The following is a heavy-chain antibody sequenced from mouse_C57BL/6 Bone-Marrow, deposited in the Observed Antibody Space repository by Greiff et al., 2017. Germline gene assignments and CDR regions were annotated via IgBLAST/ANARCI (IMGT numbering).Heavy chain of an antibody. CDR3: AIEGSSGLAWFAY. J-gene: IGHJ3*01. CDR1: GYTFTSYW. V-gene: IGHV1-74*01. Sequence: VQLQQPGAELVKPGASVTVSCKASGYTFTSYWMHWVKQRPGQGLEWIGRIHPSDSDPNYNQKFKGKATLTVDKSSSTAYMQLSSLTSEDSAVYYCAIEGSSGLAWFAYWGQGTLVTVSA. CDR2: IHPSDSDP. D-gene: IGHD3-2*02.